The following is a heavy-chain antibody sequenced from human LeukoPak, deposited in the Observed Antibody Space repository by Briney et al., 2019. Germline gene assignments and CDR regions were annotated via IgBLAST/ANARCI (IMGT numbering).Heavy chain of an antibody. CDR1: GFTISSHG. CDR3: AKDWGSGGWYNYFDP. CDR2: IAYHGNTE. V-gene: IGHV3-30*18. Sequence: GTSLRLSCAVSGFTISSHGMHWVRQAPGKGPEWVAMIAYHGNTEYYGDSVKGRFTISRDNSKNTLYLQMDSLRAEDTAVYHCAKDWGSGGWYNYFDPWGQGTLVTVSS. J-gene: IGHJ5*02. D-gene: IGHD6-19*01.